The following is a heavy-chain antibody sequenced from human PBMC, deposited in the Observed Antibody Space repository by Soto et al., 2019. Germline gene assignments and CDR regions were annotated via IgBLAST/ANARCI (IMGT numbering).Heavy chain of an antibody. V-gene: IGHV4-4*07. Sequence: PSETLSLTCTVSVDSISSYYWSWIRQPAGKGLEWIGHIYTSGSANYNPSLKSRVTMSIDTSKKQFSLKLNSLTAADTAVYYCARVSRYYYDSSSYQIVDYWGQGTLVTVSS. CDR1: VDSISSYY. J-gene: IGHJ4*02. CDR2: IYTSGSA. CDR3: ARVSRYYYDSSSYQIVDY. D-gene: IGHD3-22*01.